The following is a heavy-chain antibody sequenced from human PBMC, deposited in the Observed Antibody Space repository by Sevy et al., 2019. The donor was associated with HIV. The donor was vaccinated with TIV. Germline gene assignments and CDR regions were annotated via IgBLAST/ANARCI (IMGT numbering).Heavy chain of an antibody. V-gene: IGHV3-33*01. CDR3: ARDRGEYSSSWLDY. Sequence: GGSLRLSCAASGFTFSSYGMHWVRQAPGKGLEWVAVIWYDGSNKYYADSVKGRFTISRDNSKNTLYLQMNSLRAEDTAGYYCARDRGEYSSSWLDYWGQGTLVTVSS. D-gene: IGHD6-13*01. J-gene: IGHJ4*02. CDR1: GFTFSSYG. CDR2: IWYDGSNK.